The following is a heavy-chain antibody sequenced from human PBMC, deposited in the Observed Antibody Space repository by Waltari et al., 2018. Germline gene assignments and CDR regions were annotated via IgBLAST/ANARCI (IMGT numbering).Heavy chain of an antibody. D-gene: IGHD6-19*01. V-gene: IGHV3-43D*03. CDR1: GFTFDDYA. Sequence: EVQLVESGGGVVQPGGSLRLSCAASGFTFDDYAMHWVRQAPGKGLEWVSLISWDGGSTFYADSAKGRFTISRANSKYSLYLQMNSLRVEDTAFYYCAKGNIAVTGAGGNDHFDYWGHGTLVTVSS. CDR3: AKGNIAVTGAGGNDHFDY. CDR2: ISWDGGST. J-gene: IGHJ4*01.